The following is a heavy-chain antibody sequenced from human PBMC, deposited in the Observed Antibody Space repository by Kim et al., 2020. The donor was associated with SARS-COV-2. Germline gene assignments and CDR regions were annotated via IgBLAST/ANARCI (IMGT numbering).Heavy chain of an antibody. D-gene: IGHD3-10*01. CDR1: GFTFSSYS. V-gene: IGHV3-21*05. CDR3: AREDRITMVRGVMRY. J-gene: IGHJ4*02. CDR2: RRRSSSYI. Sequence: GGSLRLSCAASGFTFSSYSTNWVGKGRGKGGEGGGERRRSSSYIYYADSVKGRFTISRDNAKNSLYLQMNSLRAEDTAVYYCAREDRITMVRGVMRYWSQGTLVTVSS.